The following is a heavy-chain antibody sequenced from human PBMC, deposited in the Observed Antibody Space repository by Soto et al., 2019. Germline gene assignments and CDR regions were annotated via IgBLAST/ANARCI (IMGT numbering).Heavy chain of an antibody. CDR1: GFTVNTNY. V-gene: IGHV3-53*01. CDR3: VSRIPSWVFDY. Sequence: GGSLRLSCLVSGFTVNTNYMYWVRQAPGRGLEWVSAMYSGGDIRYADSVKGRFTISRDTSENTLYLRMDKLRVEDTAVYFCVSRIPSWVFDYWGQGTLVTVS. CDR2: MYSGGDI. D-gene: IGHD3-16*01. J-gene: IGHJ4*01.